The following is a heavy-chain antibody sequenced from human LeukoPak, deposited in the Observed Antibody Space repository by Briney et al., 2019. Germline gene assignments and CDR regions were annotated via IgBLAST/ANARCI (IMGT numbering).Heavy chain of an antibody. V-gene: IGHV4-4*07. CDR2: IHTSGST. Sequence: PSETMSLTCTVSGRFISTYYWSWIRQPAGKGLEWIGRIHTSGSTNYNPALKTRVAMSVDTSKNQFSLKLSSVTAADTAVYYCAGGAYSYGPFDYWGQGTLVTVSS. J-gene: IGHJ4*01. D-gene: IGHD5-18*01. CDR3: AGGAYSYGPFDY. CDR1: GRFISTYY.